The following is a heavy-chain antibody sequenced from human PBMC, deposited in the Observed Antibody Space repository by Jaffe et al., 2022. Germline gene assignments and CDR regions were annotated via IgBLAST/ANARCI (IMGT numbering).Heavy chain of an antibody. D-gene: IGHD6-13*01. CDR2: IRYDGSNE. J-gene: IGHJ6*03. CDR1: GFTFSSFG. V-gene: IGHV3-30*02. CDR3: AKTGDTSIWLDYYYYYYMDV. Sequence: QVQLVESGGGVVQPGGSLRLSCAASGFTFSSFGMHWVRQAPGKGLEWVAFIRYDGSNEYYADSVKGRFTISRDNSKNTLYVQMNSLRAEDTAVYYCAKTGDTSIWLDYYYYYYMDVWGKGTTVTVSS.